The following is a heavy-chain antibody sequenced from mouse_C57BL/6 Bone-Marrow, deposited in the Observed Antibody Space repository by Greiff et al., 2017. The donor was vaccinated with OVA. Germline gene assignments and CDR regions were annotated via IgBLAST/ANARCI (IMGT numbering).Heavy chain of an antibody. CDR2: FYPGSGST. CDR1: GYTFTEYT. D-gene: IGHD1-1*02. J-gene: IGHJ2*01. V-gene: IGHV1-62-2*01. Sequence: QVQLQQSGAELVKPGASVKLSCKASGYTFTEYTIHWVKQRPGQGLEWIGWFYPGSGSTRYNEKFKDKATLTVDKSSSTVYMELRRLTSEDSAVYICARDERGGPWYFGCWGKGTTVTAS. CDR3: ARDERGGPWYFGC.